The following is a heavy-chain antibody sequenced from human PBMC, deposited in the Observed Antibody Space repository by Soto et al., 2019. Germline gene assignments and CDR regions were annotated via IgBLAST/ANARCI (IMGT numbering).Heavy chain of an antibody. Sequence: QLQLQESGSGLVKPSQTLSLTCAVSGVSISSDGYSWSWIRQPPGKGLEWIGFIYHSGSTYYNPSLKSRGSMSVYRSKNQFPLKLTSVTAAGTAVYYCARAYYDFWTSYHYGMDVWGQGTTVTVSS. CDR3: ARAYYDFWTSYHYGMDV. J-gene: IGHJ6*02. V-gene: IGHV4-30-2*01. CDR2: IYHSGST. D-gene: IGHD3-3*01. CDR1: GVSISSDGYS.